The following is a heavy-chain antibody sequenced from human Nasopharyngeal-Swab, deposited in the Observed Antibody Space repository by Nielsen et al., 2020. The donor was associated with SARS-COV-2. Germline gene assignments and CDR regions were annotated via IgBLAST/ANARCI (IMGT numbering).Heavy chain of an antibody. CDR2: INPNSGGT. J-gene: IGHJ3*02. Sequence: ASVKVSCKASGYTFTGYYMHWVRQAPGQGLEWMGWINPNSGGTNYAQKFQGRVTITRDTSISTAYMELSRLRSDDTAVYYCARDDLTAYDAFDIWGQGTMVTVSS. CDR1: GYTFTGYY. V-gene: IGHV1-2*02. CDR3: ARDDLTAYDAFDI. D-gene: IGHD7-27*01.